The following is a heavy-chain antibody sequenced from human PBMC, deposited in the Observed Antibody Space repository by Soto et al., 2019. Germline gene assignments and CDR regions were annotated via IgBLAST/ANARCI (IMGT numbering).Heavy chain of an antibody. J-gene: IGHJ5*02. CDR1: GFTFSSYW. D-gene: IGHD6-19*01. V-gene: IGHV3-74*01. CDR2: INNDGSTT. Sequence: EVPLVESGGGLVQPGGSLRLSCAASGFTFSSYWMHWVRQAPGKGLVWVSRINNDGSTTSYADSVKGRFTISRDNAKNTLYLQMNSLRAEDTAVYYCARTYSSGWYWGWFDPWGQGTLVTVSS. CDR3: ARTYSSGWYWGWFDP.